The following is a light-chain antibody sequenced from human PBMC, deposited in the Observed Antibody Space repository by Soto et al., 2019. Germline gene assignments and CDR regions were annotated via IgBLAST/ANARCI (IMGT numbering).Light chain of an antibody. CDR1: QPMSIY. CDR2: SAA. J-gene: IGKJ1*01. V-gene: IGKV1-8*01. CDR3: QQYYSYPWT. Sequence: AIRMTQSPSSLSASTGDTVAITCRASQPMSIYLAWYQQKPGTAPKLLIYSAATLQSGVPSRFSGSGAETDFTLTINNLQSEDFATYYCQQYYSYPWTFGQGTKVEIQ.